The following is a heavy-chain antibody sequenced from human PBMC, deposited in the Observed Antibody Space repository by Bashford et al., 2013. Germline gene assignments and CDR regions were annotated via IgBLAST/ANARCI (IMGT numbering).Heavy chain of an antibody. CDR2: TNPNSGNK. Sequence: VASVKVSCKASGDTFSSYDINWVRQAPGQGLEWMGWTNPNSGNKGYAQRFQGRVSMTWDTSISTVYMELRSLRSEDTAIYYCAREGYCDGDCNSVEVFGLVWGQGTSGHRL. CDR1: GDTFSSYD. D-gene: IGHD2-21*02. CDR3: AREGYCDGDCNSVEVFGLV. V-gene: IGHV1-8*01. J-gene: IGHJ3*01.